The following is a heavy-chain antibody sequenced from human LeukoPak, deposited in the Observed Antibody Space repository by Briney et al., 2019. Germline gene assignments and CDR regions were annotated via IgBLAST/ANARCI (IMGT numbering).Heavy chain of an antibody. D-gene: IGHD2-2*01. CDR3: ARPVDCSSTSCSPADAFDI. Sequence: SETLSLTCTVSGGSISSSSYYWGWIRQPPGKGLEWIGSIYYSGSTYYNPSLKSRVTISVDTSKNQFSLRLSSVTAADTAVYYCARPVDCSSTSCSPADAFDIWGQGTMVTVSS. CDR1: GGSISSSSYY. CDR2: IYYSGST. J-gene: IGHJ3*02. V-gene: IGHV4-39*01.